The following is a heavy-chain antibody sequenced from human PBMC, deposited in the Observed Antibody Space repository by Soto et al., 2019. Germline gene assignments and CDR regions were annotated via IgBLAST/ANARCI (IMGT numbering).Heavy chain of an antibody. D-gene: IGHD4-17*01. CDR3: AKDPDYGDLHWYFDL. Sequence: EVQLLASGGGLVQPGGSLRLSCAASGFTFSTYAMSWVRLAPGKGLEWVSGISGSGDSTYYADSVKGRFTISRDNSKNTLYLQMNSLRGDDTAVYYCAKDPDYGDLHWYFDLWGRGTLVTVSS. CDR2: ISGSGDST. CDR1: GFTFSTYA. V-gene: IGHV3-23*01. J-gene: IGHJ2*01.